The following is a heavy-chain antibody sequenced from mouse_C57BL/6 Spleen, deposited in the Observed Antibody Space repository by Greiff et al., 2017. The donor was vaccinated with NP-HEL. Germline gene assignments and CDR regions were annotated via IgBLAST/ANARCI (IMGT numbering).Heavy chain of an antibody. Sequence: EVKLMESEGGLVQPGSSMKLSCTASGFTFSDYYMAWVRQVPEKGLEWVANINYDGSSTYYLDSLKSRFIISRDNAKNILYLQMSSLKSEDTATYYCARGGNWTWYFDVWGTGTTVTVSS. CDR3: ARGGNWTWYFDV. J-gene: IGHJ1*03. V-gene: IGHV5-16*01. D-gene: IGHD4-1*01. CDR2: INYDGSST. CDR1: GFTFSDYY.